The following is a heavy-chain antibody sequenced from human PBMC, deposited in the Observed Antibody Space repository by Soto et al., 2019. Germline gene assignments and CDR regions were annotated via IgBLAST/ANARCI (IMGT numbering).Heavy chain of an antibody. CDR1: GFSLNITGMG. V-gene: IGHV2-5*02. D-gene: IGHD3-16*02. CDR2: IYWDDDR. CDR3: AHSTIWGSYRSPFHS. J-gene: IGHJ4*02. Sequence: QITLKESGPTLMKPTQTLTLTCAFSGFSLNITGMGVGWIRQPPGKALEWLALIYWDDDRRYSPSLKSRLTISRATSKAQVVLTMTNMDPVDTATYYCAHSTIWGSYRSPFHSWGQGTLVTVSS.